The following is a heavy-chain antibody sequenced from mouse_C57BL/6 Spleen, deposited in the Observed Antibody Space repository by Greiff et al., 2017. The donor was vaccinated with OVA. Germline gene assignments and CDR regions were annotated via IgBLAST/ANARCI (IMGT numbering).Heavy chain of an antibody. CDR3: ARQTTVVGYFDV. D-gene: IGHD1-1*01. J-gene: IGHJ1*03. Sequence: EVQGVESGGGLVKPGGSLKLSCAASGFTFSSYTMSWVRQTPEKRLEWVATISGGGGNTYYPDSVKGRFTISRDNAKNTLYLQMSSLRSEDTALYYCARQTTVVGYFDVWGTGTTVTVSS. CDR2: ISGGGGNT. CDR1: GFTFSSYT. V-gene: IGHV5-9*01.